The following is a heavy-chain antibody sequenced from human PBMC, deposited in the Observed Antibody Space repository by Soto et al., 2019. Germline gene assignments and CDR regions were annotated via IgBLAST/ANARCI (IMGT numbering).Heavy chain of an antibody. CDR3: ARLKGAGTYYYYYGMDV. CDR2: INAGNGNT. V-gene: IGHV1-3*01. Sequence: GASVKVSCKASGYTFTSYGISWVRQAPGQRLEWMGWINAGNGNTKYSQKFQGRVTITRDTSASTAYMELSSLRSEDTAVYYCARLKGAGTYYYYYGMDVWGQGTTVTVSS. D-gene: IGHD1-1*01. CDR1: GYTFTSYG. J-gene: IGHJ6*02.